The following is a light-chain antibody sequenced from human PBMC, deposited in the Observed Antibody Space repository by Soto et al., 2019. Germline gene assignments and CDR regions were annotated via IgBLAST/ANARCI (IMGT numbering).Light chain of an antibody. J-gene: IGLJ1*01. Sequence: QSALTQPRSVSGSPGQSVTISCTGTSSDIGGYNYVSWYQQHPGKAPKLMIYDVSKRPSGVPDRFSGSKSGNTASLTISGLQAEDEADYYCSSYAGISNYVFGGGTKLTVL. CDR1: SSDIGGYNY. CDR3: SSYAGISNYV. CDR2: DVS. V-gene: IGLV2-11*01.